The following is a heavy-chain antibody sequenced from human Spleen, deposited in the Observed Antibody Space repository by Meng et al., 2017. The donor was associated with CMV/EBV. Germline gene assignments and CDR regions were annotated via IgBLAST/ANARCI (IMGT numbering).Heavy chain of an antibody. CDR1: TDGYF. CDR2: IYNTGSS. J-gene: IGHJ2*01. Sequence: TDGYFWTWIRQRPGKGLEWIGYIYNTGSSYYDTSLEGRITISLLDTSRNRFSLKLSSVTAADTAVYYCARGRWSTVTYEIFRYFDFWGRGTLVTVSS. D-gene: IGHD4-11*01. CDR3: ARGRWSTVTYEIFRYFDF. V-gene: IGHV4-31*02.